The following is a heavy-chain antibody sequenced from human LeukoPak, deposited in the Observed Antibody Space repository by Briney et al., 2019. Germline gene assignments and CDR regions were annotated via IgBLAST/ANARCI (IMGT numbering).Heavy chain of an antibody. J-gene: IGHJ4*02. V-gene: IGHV4-59*01. D-gene: IGHD1-26*01. CDR3: ARARSGSYFSH. CDR2: IYYSGST. Sequence: SETLSLTCTVSGGSISSYYWSWIRQPPGKGLEWIGYIYYSGSTNYNPSLKSRVTISVDTSKNQFPLKLSSVTAADTAVYYCARARSGSYFSHWGQGTLVTVSS. CDR1: GGSISSYY.